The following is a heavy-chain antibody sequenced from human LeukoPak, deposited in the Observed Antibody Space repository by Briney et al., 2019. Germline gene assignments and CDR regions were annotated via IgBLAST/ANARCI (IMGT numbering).Heavy chain of an antibody. Sequence: TLSLTCAVSGGSISSSNWWSWVRQPPGKGLEWIGEIYHSGSTNYNPSLKSRVTISVDTSKNQFSLKLSSVTAADTAVYYCARQEVYCSSTSCYARGYSYGTFFDYWGQGTLVTVSS. D-gene: IGHD2-2*01. J-gene: IGHJ4*02. CDR1: GGSISSSNW. CDR2: IYHSGST. V-gene: IGHV4-4*02. CDR3: ARQEVYCSSTSCYARGYSYGTFFDY.